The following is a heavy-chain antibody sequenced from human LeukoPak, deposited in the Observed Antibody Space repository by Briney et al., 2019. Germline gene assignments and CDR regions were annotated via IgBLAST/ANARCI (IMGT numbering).Heavy chain of an antibody. CDR1: GFTFSSYE. J-gene: IGHJ4*02. CDR2: ISSSGSNT. V-gene: IGHV3-48*03. CDR3: AREDYGDSFDY. Sequence: GGSLRLSCAASGFTFSSYEMNWVRQAPGKGLQWVSYISSSGSNTYYADSMKGRFTISRDNAKNSLYLQMNSLSAEDTAVYYCAREDYGDSFDYWGQGTLVTVSS. D-gene: IGHD4-17*01.